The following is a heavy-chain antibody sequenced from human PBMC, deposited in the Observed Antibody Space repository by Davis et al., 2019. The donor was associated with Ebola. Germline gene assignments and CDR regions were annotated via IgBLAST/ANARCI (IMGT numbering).Heavy chain of an antibody. Sequence: PGGSLRLSCAASGFTFSSYWMSWVRQAPGKGLEWVSSISSSSSYIYYADSVKGRFTISRDNAKNSLYLQMNSLRAEDTAVYYCARDFRWPGRPIDYWGQGTLVTVSS. D-gene: IGHD1-26*01. J-gene: IGHJ4*02. CDR2: ISSSSSYI. V-gene: IGHV3-21*01. CDR3: ARDFRWPGRPIDY. CDR1: GFTFSSYW.